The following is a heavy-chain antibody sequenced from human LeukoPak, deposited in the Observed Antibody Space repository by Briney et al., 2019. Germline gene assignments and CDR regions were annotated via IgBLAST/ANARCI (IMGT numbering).Heavy chain of an antibody. CDR3: ARPYGDPYV. CDR2: INPNSGGT. CDR1: GYTLTELS. J-gene: IGHJ4*02. D-gene: IGHD4-17*01. Sequence: GASVKVSCKVSGYTLTELSMHWVRQAPGQGLEWMGRINPNSGGTNYAQKFQGRVTMTRDTSISTAYMELSRLRSDDTAVYYCARPYGDPYVWGQGTLVTVSS. V-gene: IGHV1-2*06.